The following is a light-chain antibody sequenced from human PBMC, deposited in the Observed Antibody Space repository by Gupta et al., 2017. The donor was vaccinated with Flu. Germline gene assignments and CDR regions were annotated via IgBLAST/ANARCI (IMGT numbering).Light chain of an antibody. V-gene: IGLV8-61*01. CDR3: VLYMGSGMWV. Sequence: QLVVTQEPSLSVSPGATATLTCGLSSGSVSTSYYPSWYQQSPGQAPRTLIYSPNTRSSGVPDRFSGSILGNKAAPTITGAQADDESDYYCVLYMGSGMWVFGGGTKLTVL. J-gene: IGLJ3*02. CDR1: SGSVSTSYY. CDR2: SPN.